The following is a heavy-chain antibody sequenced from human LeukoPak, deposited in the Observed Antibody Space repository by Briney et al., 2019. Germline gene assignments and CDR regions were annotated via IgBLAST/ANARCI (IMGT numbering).Heavy chain of an antibody. D-gene: IGHD6-19*01. CDR1: GYSFTSYW. V-gene: IGHV5-51*01. Sequence: GESLKISCKGSGYSFTSYWIGWVRQMPGKGLEWMGIIYPGDPDTRYSPSFQGQVTISADKSISTAYLQWSSLKASDTAMYYCASGYSSGWYPGGAFDIWGQGTMVTVSS. J-gene: IGHJ3*02. CDR2: IYPGDPDT. CDR3: ASGYSSGWYPGGAFDI.